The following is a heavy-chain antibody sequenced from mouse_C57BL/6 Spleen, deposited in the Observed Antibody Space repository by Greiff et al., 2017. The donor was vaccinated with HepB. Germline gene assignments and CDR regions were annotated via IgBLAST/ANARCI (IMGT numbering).Heavy chain of an antibody. CDR3: ARHEVHLLWSYFDY. J-gene: IGHJ2*01. CDR1: GYTFTEYT. Sequence: QVQLKQSGAELVKPGASVKLSCKASGYTFTEYTIHWVKQRSGQGLEWIGWFYPGSGSIKYKEKFKDKATLTAHKSSSTGYMELSRWKSEDSAVYFWARHEVHLLWSYFDYWGQGTTLTVSS. CDR2: FYPGSGSI. D-gene: IGHD2-1*01. V-gene: IGHV1-62-2*01.